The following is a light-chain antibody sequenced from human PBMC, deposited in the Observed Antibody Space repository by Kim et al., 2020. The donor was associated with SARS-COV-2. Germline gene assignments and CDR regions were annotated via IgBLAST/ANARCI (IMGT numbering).Light chain of an antibody. J-gene: IGKJ4*01. V-gene: IGKV1-39*01. CDR2: AAS. Sequence: ASVGDRVTIACRASQSISNYLNWYQQKPGKAPNLLIYAASSLQGGVPSRFSGSGSGTDFTLTISSLQPEDFATYYCQQSHTAPSLTFGGGTKLEI. CDR3: QQSHTAPSLT. CDR1: QSISNY.